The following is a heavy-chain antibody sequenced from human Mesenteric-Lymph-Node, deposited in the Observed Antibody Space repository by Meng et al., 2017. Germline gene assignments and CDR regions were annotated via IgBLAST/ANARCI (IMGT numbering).Heavy chain of an antibody. V-gene: IGHV3-74*01. J-gene: IGHJ4*02. D-gene: IGHD6-6*01. Sequence: GESLKISCAASGFTFSSYWMHWVRQAPEKGLVWVSRINSDGSSTSYADSVKGRFTISRDNAKNTLYLQMNSLRAEDTAVYYCARQTGSNSSGYWGQGTLVTVSS. CDR2: INSDGSST. CDR1: GFTFSSYW. CDR3: ARQTGSNSSGY.